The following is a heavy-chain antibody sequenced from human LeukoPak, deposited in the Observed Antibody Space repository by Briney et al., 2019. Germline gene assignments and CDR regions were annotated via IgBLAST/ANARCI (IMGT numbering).Heavy chain of an antibody. Sequence: ASVKVSCKASGYTFTSYGISWVRQAPGQGLEWMGWISAYNGNTNYAQKLQGRVTMTTDTPTSTAYMELRSLRSDDTAVYYCARVRYCSSTSCYGDYYYMDVWGKGTTVTVS. D-gene: IGHD2-2*01. CDR2: ISAYNGNT. CDR1: GYTFTSYG. V-gene: IGHV1-18*01. J-gene: IGHJ6*03. CDR3: ARVRYCSSTSCYGDYYYMDV.